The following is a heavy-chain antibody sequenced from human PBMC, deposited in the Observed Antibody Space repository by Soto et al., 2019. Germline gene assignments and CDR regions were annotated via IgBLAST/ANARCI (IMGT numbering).Heavy chain of an antibody. CDR1: GGSFSGYY. CDR3: ARAVRSPFNWFDP. CDR2: INHSGST. J-gene: IGHJ5*02. Sequence: PSETLSLTCAVYGGSFSGYYWSWIRQPPGKGLEWIGEINHSGSTNYNPSLKSRVTISVDTSKNQFSLKLSSVTAADTAVYYCARAVRSPFNWFDPWGQGTLVTVSS. D-gene: IGHD6-6*01. V-gene: IGHV4-34*01.